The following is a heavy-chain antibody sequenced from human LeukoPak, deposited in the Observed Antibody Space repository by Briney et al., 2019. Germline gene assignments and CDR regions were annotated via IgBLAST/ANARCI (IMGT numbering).Heavy chain of an antibody. V-gene: IGHV4-34*01. CDR3: ASVSSPFDY. J-gene: IGHJ4*02. D-gene: IGHD2-2*01. CDR2: INHSGST. CDR1: GASFSGYY. Sequence: SETLSLTCAVYGASFSGYYWSWIRQPPGKGLEWIGEINHSGSTNYNPSLKSRVTISVDTSKNQFSLKVSSVTAADTAVYYCASVSSPFDYWGQGTLVTVSS.